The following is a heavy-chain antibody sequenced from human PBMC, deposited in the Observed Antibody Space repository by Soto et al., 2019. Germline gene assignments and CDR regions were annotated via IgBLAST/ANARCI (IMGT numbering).Heavy chain of an antibody. CDR3: ARALEEYYYDNSGYYSGY. CDR2: IIPVFGTT. D-gene: IGHD3-22*01. J-gene: IGHJ4*02. CDR1: GGTFSTCA. Sequence: ASVKVSCKACGGTFSTCAITWVRQAPGQGLEWMGGIIPVFGTTNYAQKFQGRVTITADESTRTAYLELSSLRSEDTAVYYCARALEEYYYDNSGYYSGYWGQGTLVTVSS. V-gene: IGHV1-69*13.